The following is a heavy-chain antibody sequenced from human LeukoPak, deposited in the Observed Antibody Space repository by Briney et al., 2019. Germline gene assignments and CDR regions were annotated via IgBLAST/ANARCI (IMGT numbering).Heavy chain of an antibody. CDR3: ARDVTRRGIAAAAKY. CDR2: INAGNGNT. CDR1: GYTFTSYA. D-gene: IGHD6-13*01. V-gene: IGHV1-3*01. J-gene: IGHJ4*02. Sequence: ASVTVSCTASGYTFTSYAMHWVRQAPGQRLEWMGWINAGNGNTKYSQKFQGRVTITRDTSASTAYMELSSLRSEDTAVYYCARDVTRRGIAAAAKYWGQGTLVTVSS.